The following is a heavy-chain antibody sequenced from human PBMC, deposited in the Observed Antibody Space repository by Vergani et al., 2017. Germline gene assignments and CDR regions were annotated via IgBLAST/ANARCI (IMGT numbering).Heavy chain of an antibody. D-gene: IGHD2-2*01. V-gene: IGHV1-18*01. CDR1: GYTFTSYG. Sequence: QVQLVQSGAEVKKPGASVKVSCKASGYTFTSYGISWVRQAPGQGLEWMGWISAYNGNTNYAQKLQGRVTMTTDTSTSTAYMELRSLRSDDTAVYYCARVMGREYQLPPYYYYYYMDVWGKGTTVTVSS. CDR2: ISAYNGNT. CDR3: ARVMGREYQLPPYYYYYYMDV. J-gene: IGHJ6*03.